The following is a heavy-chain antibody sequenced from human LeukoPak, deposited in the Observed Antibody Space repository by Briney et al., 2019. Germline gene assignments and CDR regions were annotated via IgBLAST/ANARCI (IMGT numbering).Heavy chain of an antibody. D-gene: IGHD3/OR15-3a*01. CDR2: IYHSGST. V-gene: IGHV4-30-2*01. J-gene: IGHJ4*02. CDR1: GGSISSGGYY. Sequence: PSETLSLTCTVSGGSISSGGYYWSWIRQPPGKGLEWIGYIYHSGSTYYNPFLKSRVTISVDRSKNQFSLKLSSVTAADTAVYYCARDAFYGPVTPHCWGQGTLVTVSS. CDR3: ARDAFYGPVTPHC.